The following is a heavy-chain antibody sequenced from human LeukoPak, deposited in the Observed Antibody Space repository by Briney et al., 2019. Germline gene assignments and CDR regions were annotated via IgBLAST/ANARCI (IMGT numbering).Heavy chain of an antibody. Sequence: SGGSLRLSCTASGFTVSSNYMNWVRQAPGKGLEWVSSISGSGGTTYYADSVKGRFTISRDNSKNTLYLQMNSLRADDTAVYSCAKDPPTVMANAFHIWGQGTMVTVSS. CDR2: ISGSGGTT. CDR3: AKDPPTVMANAFHI. CDR1: GFTVSSNY. J-gene: IGHJ3*02. D-gene: IGHD5-18*01. V-gene: IGHV3-23*01.